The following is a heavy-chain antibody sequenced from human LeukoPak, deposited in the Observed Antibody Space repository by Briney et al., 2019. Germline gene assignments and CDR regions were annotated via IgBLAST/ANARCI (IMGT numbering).Heavy chain of an antibody. V-gene: IGHV1-24*01. CDR3: ATGAAGYYYDSSGSFDY. D-gene: IGHD3-22*01. CDR2: FDPEDGET. CDR1: GYTLTELS. J-gene: IGHJ4*02. Sequence: GASVKVSCKVSGYTLTELSMHWVRQAPGKGLEWMGGFDPEDGETIYAQKFQGRVTMTEDTSTDTAYMELSSLRSEDTAVYYCATGAAGYYYDSSGSFDYWGQGTLVTVSS.